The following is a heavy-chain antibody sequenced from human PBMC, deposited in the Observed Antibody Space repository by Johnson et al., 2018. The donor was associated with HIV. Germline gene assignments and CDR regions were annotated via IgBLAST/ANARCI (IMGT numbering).Heavy chain of an antibody. V-gene: IGHV3-30*02. J-gene: IGHJ3*02. CDR3: AKGRWEATTYDDAFDI. CDR1: GFTFSSYG. Sequence: QMQLVESGGGVVQPGGSLRLSCAASGFTFSSYGMHWVRQAPGKGLEWVAFIRYDGSNKYYADSVKGRFTISRDNSKNTLYRQMNSLRAEDTAVYYFAKGRWEATTYDDAFDIWGQGTMVTVSS. D-gene: IGHD1-26*01. CDR2: IRYDGSNK.